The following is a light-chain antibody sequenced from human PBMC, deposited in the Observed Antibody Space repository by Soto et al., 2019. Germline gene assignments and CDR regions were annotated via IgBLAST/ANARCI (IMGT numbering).Light chain of an antibody. Sequence: QSVLTQPPSVSGAPGQRVTISCTGSSSNIGAGHDVHWYQQPPGTAPKLLIYGNSNRPSGVPDRFSGSKSGTSASLAITGLQAEDEADYYCSSYTSSSTLVFGGGTKVTVL. CDR2: GNS. J-gene: IGLJ2*01. CDR1: SSNIGAGHD. V-gene: IGLV1-40*01. CDR3: SSYTSSSTLV.